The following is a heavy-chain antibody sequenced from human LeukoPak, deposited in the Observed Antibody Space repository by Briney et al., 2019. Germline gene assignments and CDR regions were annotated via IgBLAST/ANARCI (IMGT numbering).Heavy chain of an antibody. CDR1: GYSINNYW. CDR2: IYPADSDI. J-gene: IGHJ5*02. V-gene: IGHV5-51*01. CDR3: ARQEYCSGGSCYTWFDP. D-gene: IGHD2-15*01. Sequence: GEPLKISCKGSGYSINNYWIGWVRQMPGKGLAWMGIIYPADSDIRYSPSFQGQVTISADKSISTAYLQWSSLKASDTAMYYCARQEYCSGGSCYTWFDPWGQGTLVTVSS.